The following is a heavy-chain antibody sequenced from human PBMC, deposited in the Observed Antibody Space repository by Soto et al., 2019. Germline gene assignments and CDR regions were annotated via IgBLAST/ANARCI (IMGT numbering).Heavy chain of an antibody. Sequence: PGGSLRLSCSPSGLVFPNYAMTWVREVLGRVLDWVSATSTRAGRPYYADSGKVRFTVSRDNSKNTLDLQMNSLRAEDTAVYYCAKDQAEGGFTYGFFYYYGLDVWGQGTTVTVSS. J-gene: IGHJ6*02. D-gene: IGHD3-10*01. CDR2: TSTRAGRP. V-gene: IGHV3-23*01. CDR3: AKDQAEGGFTYGFFYYYGLDV. CDR1: GLVFPNYA.